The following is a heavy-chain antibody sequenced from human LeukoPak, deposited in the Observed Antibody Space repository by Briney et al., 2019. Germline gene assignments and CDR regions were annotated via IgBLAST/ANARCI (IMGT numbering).Heavy chain of an antibody. CDR3: AKNSGSYLILDAFDI. Sequence: ASVKVSCKASGYTFTSYDINWVRQATGQGLEWMGWMNPNSGNTGYAQKFQGRVTMTRNTSISTAYMELSSLRSEDTAVYYCAKNSGSYLILDAFDIWGQGTMVTVSS. D-gene: IGHD1-26*01. V-gene: IGHV1-8*01. CDR1: GYTFTSYD. J-gene: IGHJ3*02. CDR2: MNPNSGNT.